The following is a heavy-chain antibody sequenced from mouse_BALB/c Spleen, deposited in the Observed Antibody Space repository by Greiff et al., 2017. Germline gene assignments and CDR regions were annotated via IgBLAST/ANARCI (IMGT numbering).Heavy chain of an antibody. D-gene: IGHD2-2*01. Sequence: DVKLVESGGDLVKPGGSLKLSCAASGFTFSSYGMSWVRQTPDKRLEWVATISSGGSYTYYPDSVKGRFTISRDNAKNTLYLQMSSLKSEDTAMYYCARRVVTYAMDYWGQGTSVTVSS. CDR1: GFTFSSYG. CDR3: ARRVVTYAMDY. V-gene: IGHV5-6*02. CDR2: ISSGGSYT. J-gene: IGHJ4*01.